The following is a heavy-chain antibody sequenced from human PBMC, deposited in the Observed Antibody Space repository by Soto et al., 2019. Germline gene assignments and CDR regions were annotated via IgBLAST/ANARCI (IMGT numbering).Heavy chain of an antibody. J-gene: IGHJ6*03. V-gene: IGHV3-11*01. Sequence: GGSLRLSCAASGVTFSSYAMSWIRQAPGKGLEWVSYISSSGSTIYYADSVKGRFTISRDNAKNSLYLQMNSLRAEDTAVYYCARVYCSSTSCYFFVVPEELYMDVWGKGTTVTVSS. CDR3: ARVYCSSTSCYFFVVPEELYMDV. CDR2: ISSSGSTI. D-gene: IGHD2-2*01. CDR1: GVTFSSYA.